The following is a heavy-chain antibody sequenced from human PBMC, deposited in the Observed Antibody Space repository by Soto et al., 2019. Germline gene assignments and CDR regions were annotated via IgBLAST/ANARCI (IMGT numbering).Heavy chain of an antibody. D-gene: IGHD3-22*01. CDR1: GGSISSSSYY. CDR3: ARHSYYYDSSGYIGY. CDR2: IYYSGST. J-gene: IGHJ4*02. V-gene: IGHV4-39*01. Sequence: NPSETLSLTCTVSGGSISSSSYYWGWIRQPPGKGLEWIGSIYYSGSTYYNPSLKSRVTISVDTSKNQFSLKLSSVIAADTAVYYCARHSYYYDSSGYIGYWGQGTLVTVSS.